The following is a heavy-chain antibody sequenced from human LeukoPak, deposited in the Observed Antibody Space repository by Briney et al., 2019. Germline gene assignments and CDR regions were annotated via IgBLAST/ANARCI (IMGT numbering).Heavy chain of an antibody. J-gene: IGHJ5*02. CDR2: MNPKSGNT. CDR3: ALRQGYSSGLFVP. CDR1: GVTFGSYDFTFTSYD. Sequence: ASVKVSCKASGVTFGSYDFTFTSYDISWVRQVTGQGLEWMGWMNPKSGNTGYAQKFQGRVTMTRNTSISTAYVELNSLTSEDTAVYYCALRQGYSSGLFVPWGQGTLVTVSS. V-gene: IGHV1-8*02. D-gene: IGHD6-19*01.